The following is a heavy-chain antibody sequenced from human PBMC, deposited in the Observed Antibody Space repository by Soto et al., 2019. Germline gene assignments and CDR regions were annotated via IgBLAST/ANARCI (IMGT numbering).Heavy chain of an antibody. CDR3: ARHYPIGNNGNYFDH. V-gene: IGHV4-59*01. J-gene: IGHJ4*02. D-gene: IGHD1-1*01. CDR1: GGSISSYY. Sequence: QVQLQESGPGLVRPSETLSLTCIVSGGSISSYYWGWIRQPPGKGLEWIGYSFYSGSTNYNPSLESRVTISVDTSKNQFSLKVRSVTAADTAVYYCARHYPIGNNGNYFDHWGQGTLVTVSS. CDR2: SFYSGST.